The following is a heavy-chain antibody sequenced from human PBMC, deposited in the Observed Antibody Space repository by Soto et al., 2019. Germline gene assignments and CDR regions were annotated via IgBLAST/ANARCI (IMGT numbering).Heavy chain of an antibody. CDR3: ARDKRAHYYDSSGYIDY. CDR1: GGSISSSNW. D-gene: IGHD3-22*01. J-gene: IGHJ4*02. Sequence: VQLQESGPGLVKPSGTLSLTCAVSGGSISSSNWWSWVRQPPGKGLEWIGEIYHSGSTNYNPSLKSRVTISVDKSKNQFSLKLSSVTAADTAVYYCARDKRAHYYDSSGYIDYWGQGTLVTVSS. CDR2: IYHSGST. V-gene: IGHV4-4*02.